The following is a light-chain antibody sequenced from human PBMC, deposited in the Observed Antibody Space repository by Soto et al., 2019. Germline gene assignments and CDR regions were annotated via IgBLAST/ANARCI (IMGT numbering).Light chain of an antibody. CDR3: QQYKSYSSIT. V-gene: IGKV1-5*01. CDR2: DAS. J-gene: IGKJ5*01. CDR1: QSISSW. Sequence: DIQMTQSPSTLSASVGDRVTITCRASQSISSWLAWYQQKPGKAPKLLIYDASSLESGVPSRFSGSGSGTEFTLTISSLQPDDFATYYCQQYKSYSSITFGQGTRLEI.